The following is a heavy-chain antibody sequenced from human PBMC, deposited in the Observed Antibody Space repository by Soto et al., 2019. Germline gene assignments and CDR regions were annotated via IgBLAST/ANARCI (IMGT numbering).Heavy chain of an antibody. V-gene: IGHV4-34*01. J-gene: IGHJ4*02. D-gene: IGHD3-3*01. CDR3: ARVRRPSYYDFWSGYPVFDY. CDR2: INHSGST. CDR1: GGSFSGYY. Sequence: PSETLSLTCAVYGGSFSGYYWSWIRQPPGKGLEWIGEINHSGSTNYNPSLKSRVTISVDTSKNQFSLKLSSVTAADTAVYHCARVRRPSYYDFWSGYPVFDYWGQGTLVTVSS.